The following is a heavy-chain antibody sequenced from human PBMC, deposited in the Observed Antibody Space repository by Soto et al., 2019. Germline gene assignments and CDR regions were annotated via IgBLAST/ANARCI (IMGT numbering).Heavy chain of an antibody. V-gene: IGHV3-23*01. CDR2: ISGSGGST. J-gene: IGHJ6*03. CDR1: GFTFSSYA. CDR3: AGEVVPAAVGYYYYYMDV. Sequence: GGSLRLSCAASGFTFSSYAMSWVRQAPGKGLEWVSAISGSGGSTYYADSVKGRFTISRDNSKNTLYLQMNSLRAEDTAVYYCAGEVVPAAVGYYYYYMDVWGKGTTVTVSS. D-gene: IGHD2-2*01.